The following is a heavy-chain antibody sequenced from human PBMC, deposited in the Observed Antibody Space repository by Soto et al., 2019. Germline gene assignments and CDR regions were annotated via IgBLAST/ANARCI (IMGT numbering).Heavy chain of an antibody. Sequence: ASVKVSCKASPDSLSSHFIHWVRQAPGEGLEWMGIINPGPSSASYSKEFQGRLTLTSDMPSRTVYMQLSKLRSDDTAVYYCAGASSRVSSVVAAYWGQGTLVTVSS. CDR2: INPGPSSA. J-gene: IGHJ4*02. V-gene: IGHV1-46*01. CDR1: PDSLSSHF. D-gene: IGHD2-15*01. CDR3: AGASSRVSSVVAAY.